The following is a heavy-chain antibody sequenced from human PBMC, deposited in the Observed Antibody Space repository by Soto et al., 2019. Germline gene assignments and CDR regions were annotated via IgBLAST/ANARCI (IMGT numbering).Heavy chain of an antibody. CDR3: ARDGPSRSRSSFDY. CDR2: IYGAAST. Sequence: EVQLVESGGGLVQPGGSLRLSCAASGFTVSSNYMNWVRQAPGKGLEWVSIIYGAASTYYADSVKGRFTISRDNSKNTLYLQMNSLRAEDTAVYYCARDGPSRSRSSFDYWGQGTRVSVSS. V-gene: IGHV3-66*01. CDR1: GFTVSSNY. J-gene: IGHJ4*02. D-gene: IGHD6-13*01.